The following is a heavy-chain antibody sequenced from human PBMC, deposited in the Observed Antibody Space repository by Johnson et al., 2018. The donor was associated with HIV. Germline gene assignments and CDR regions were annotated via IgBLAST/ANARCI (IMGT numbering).Heavy chain of an antibody. CDR1: GFTFSSYA. Sequence: QVQLVESGGGVVQPGRSLRLSCAASGFTFSSYALHWVRQAPGEGLEWVSGIYWTGGRTSYADSVKGRFTISRDNSKNSLYLQMNSLRAEDTAVYYCARDRLYYGSSWYEESNAFDIWGQGTMVTVSS. D-gene: IGHD6-13*01. V-gene: IGHV3-NL1*01. CDR2: IYWTGGRT. J-gene: IGHJ3*02. CDR3: ARDRLYYGSSWYEESNAFDI.